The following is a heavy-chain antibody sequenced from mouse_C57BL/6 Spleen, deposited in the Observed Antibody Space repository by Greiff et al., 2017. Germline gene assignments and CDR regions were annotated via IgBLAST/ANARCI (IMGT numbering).Heavy chain of an antibody. CDR2: IWSGGST. CDR1: GFSFTSYG. Sequence: QVQLQQSGPGLVQPSQSLSITCTVSGFSFTSYGVHWVRQSPGKGLEWLGVIWSGGSTDYNAAFISRLTMSKDNSKSQVFFKMNSLQADDTAIYCCASIYYGNRGAMDYWGQGTSVTVSS. CDR3: ASIYYGNRGAMDY. D-gene: IGHD2-1*01. V-gene: IGHV2-2*01. J-gene: IGHJ4*01.